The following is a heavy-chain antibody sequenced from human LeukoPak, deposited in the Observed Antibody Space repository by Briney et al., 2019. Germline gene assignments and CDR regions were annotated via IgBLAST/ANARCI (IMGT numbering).Heavy chain of an antibody. Sequence: ASVTVSCTASGGTFSSYAISWVRQAPGQGLEWMGGIIPIFGTANYAQKFQGRVTITADESTSTAYMELSSLRSEDTAVYYCALGYCSSTSCYTGVMDYWGQGTLVTVSS. J-gene: IGHJ4*02. CDR3: ALGYCSSTSCYTGVMDY. D-gene: IGHD2-2*02. CDR1: GGTFSSYA. CDR2: IIPIFGTA. V-gene: IGHV1-69*13.